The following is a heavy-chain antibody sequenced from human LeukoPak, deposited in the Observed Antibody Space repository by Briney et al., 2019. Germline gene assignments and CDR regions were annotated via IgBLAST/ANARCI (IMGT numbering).Heavy chain of an antibody. CDR1: GGSISSGSYY. Sequence: PSETLSLTCTVSGGSISSGSYYWSWIRQPAGKGLEWIGRIYTSGSTNYNPSLKSRVTISVDTSKNQFSLKLSSVTAADTAVYYCARANCSGGSCYPRGAFDIWGQGTMVTVSS. J-gene: IGHJ3*02. CDR2: IYTSGST. V-gene: IGHV4-61*02. CDR3: ARANCSGGSCYPRGAFDI. D-gene: IGHD2-15*01.